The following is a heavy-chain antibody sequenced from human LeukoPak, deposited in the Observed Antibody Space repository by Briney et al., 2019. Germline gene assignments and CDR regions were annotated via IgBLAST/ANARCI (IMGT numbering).Heavy chain of an antibody. CDR2: IYTSGST. CDR3: ARHRSGWLQSSFDY. V-gene: IGHV4-61*02. D-gene: IGHD5-24*01. J-gene: IGHJ4*02. Sequence: PSQTLSLTCTVSGGSISSGSYYWSWIRQPAGKGLEWIGRIYTSGSTNYNPSLKSRVTMSVDTSKNQFSLKLSSVTAADTAVYYCARHRSGWLQSSFDYWGQGTLVTVSS. CDR1: GGSISSGSYY.